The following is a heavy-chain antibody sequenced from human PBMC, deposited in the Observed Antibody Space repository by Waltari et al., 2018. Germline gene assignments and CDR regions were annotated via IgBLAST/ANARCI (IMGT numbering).Heavy chain of an antibody. CDR3: ARSGITMVRGGIRWFDP. CDR2: INPDSGGT. V-gene: IGHV1-2*06. Sequence: QVQLVQSGAAVKKPGASVQDSCKAAGYTFTGYYLLWVLQAPCPGPEWMGRINPDSGGTNYAQKLQGRVTMTRDTSISTAYMELSRLRSDDTAVYYCARSGITMVRGGIRWFDPWGQGTLVTVSS. J-gene: IGHJ5*02. CDR1: GYTFTGYY. D-gene: IGHD3-10*01.